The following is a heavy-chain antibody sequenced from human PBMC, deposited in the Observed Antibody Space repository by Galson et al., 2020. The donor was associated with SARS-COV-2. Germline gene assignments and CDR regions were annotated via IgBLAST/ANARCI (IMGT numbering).Heavy chain of an antibody. D-gene: IGHD3-3*01. V-gene: IGHV3-48*02. CDR3: ARGWIRVGTRPIFGVETYSSDTFDI. Sequence: GGSLRLSCAASGFTFTNYNVNWVRQAPGKGLEWVSKIASSSSTTYYADSVQGRFTISRDNAKNSVYLQMNSLRDEDTAMYYCARGWIRVGTRPIFGVETYSSDTFDIWGQGTMVTVSS. CDR2: IASSSSTT. CDR1: GFTFTNYN. J-gene: IGHJ3*02.